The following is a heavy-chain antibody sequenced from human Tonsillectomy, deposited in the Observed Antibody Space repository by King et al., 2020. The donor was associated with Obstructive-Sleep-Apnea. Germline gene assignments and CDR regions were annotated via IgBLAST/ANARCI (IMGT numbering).Heavy chain of an antibody. Sequence: EVQLVESGGGLVQPGGSLRLSFVASGFTFSTYTLSWVRQAPRKGLGWGSTIGASGSRTYYADSVKGRFTTSRDNSKNTQYLPMHSLRAEDTAVYYCAKVNVPTPSRRRDKLVVVPPAIGWFDPWGQGTLVTVSS. J-gene: IGHJ5*02. V-gene: IGHV3-23*04. D-gene: IGHD2-2*01. CDR1: GFTFSTYT. CDR3: AKVNVPTPSRRRDKLVVVPPAIGWFDP. CDR2: IGASGSRT.